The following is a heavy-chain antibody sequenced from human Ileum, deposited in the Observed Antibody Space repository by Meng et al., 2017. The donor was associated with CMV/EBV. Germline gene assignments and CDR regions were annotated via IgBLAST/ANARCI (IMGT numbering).Heavy chain of an antibody. CDR1: GFIFSSYW. CDR3: ARDWSTTGGRFDP. CDR2: IKQDGSEN. V-gene: IGHV3-7*01. D-gene: IGHD2-2*01. Sequence: GESLKISCTASGFIFSSYWMSWVRQAPGKGLEWVANIKQDGSENYYVDSVKGRFTISRDNAQNSLYLQMNSLRGEDTAVYYCARDWSTTGGRFDPWGQGNRVNGAS. J-gene: IGHJ5*01.